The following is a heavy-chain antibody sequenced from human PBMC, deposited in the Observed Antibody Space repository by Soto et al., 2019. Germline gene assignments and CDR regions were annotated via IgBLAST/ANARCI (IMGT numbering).Heavy chain of an antibody. D-gene: IGHD1-1*01. CDR1: GFTFSAYW. CDR3: TRGPRVSSTGTGDH. Sequence: GGSLRLSCEVSGFTFSAYWMHWVRQVPGKGLIWVSGISDDGSTTTYADSVKGRFTISRDNAKNTLYLQMNSLRADDTGLYYCTRGPRVSSTGTGDHWGQGTLVTVSS. CDR2: ISDDGSTT. V-gene: IGHV3-74*01. J-gene: IGHJ4*02.